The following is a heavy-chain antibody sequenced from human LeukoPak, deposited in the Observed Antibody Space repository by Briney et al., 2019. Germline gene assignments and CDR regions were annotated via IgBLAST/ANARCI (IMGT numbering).Heavy chain of an antibody. J-gene: IGHJ4*02. CDR1: GGSISSGDYY. CDR2: IYYSGST. CDR3: ASEGDCSGGSCYSGFDY. Sequence: SQTLSLTCTVSGGSISSGDYYCSWIRQPPGKGLEWIGYIYYSGSTYYNPSLKSRVTISVDTSKNQFSLKLSSVTAADTAVYYCASEGDCSGGSCYSGFDYWGQGTLVTVSS. D-gene: IGHD2-15*01. V-gene: IGHV4-30-4*01.